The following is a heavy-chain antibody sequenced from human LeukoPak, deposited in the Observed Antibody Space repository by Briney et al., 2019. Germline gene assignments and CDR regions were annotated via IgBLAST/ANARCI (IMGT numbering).Heavy chain of an antibody. CDR3: ARVACTSCPILYYFDY. D-gene: IGHD2-2*01. Sequence: GGSLRLSCAASGFTFSNYWMSWVRQAPGKRLEWVANIKQDGSDKYFVDSVKGRFTISRDNAKNSPYLQMNSLRAEDTAVYYCARVACTSCPILYYFDYWGQGTLVTVSS. CDR1: GFTFSNYW. V-gene: IGHV3-7*01. J-gene: IGHJ4*02. CDR2: IKQDGSDK.